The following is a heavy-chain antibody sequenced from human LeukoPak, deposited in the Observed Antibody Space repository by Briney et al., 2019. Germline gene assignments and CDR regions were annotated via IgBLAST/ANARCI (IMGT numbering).Heavy chain of an antibody. Sequence: SETLSLTCTVSGGSVSNSNYYCGWVRQPPGKGLEWIGSIYYSGSTYYNPSLKSRVTISVDTSKNQFSLKLSSVTAADTAVYYRARQRGYCSGGSCYGMFDYWGQGTLVTVSS. V-gene: IGHV4-39*01. CDR3: ARQRGYCSGGSCYGMFDY. CDR2: IYYSGST. CDR1: GGSVSNSNYY. J-gene: IGHJ4*02. D-gene: IGHD2-15*01.